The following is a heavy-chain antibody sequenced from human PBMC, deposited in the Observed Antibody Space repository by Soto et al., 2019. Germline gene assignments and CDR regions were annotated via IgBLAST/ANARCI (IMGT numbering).Heavy chain of an antibody. CDR1: GFTFSNAW. V-gene: IGHV3-15*01. CDR2: IKSKTDGGTT. Sequence: GGSLRLSCAASGFTFSNAWMSWVRQAPGKGLEWVGRIKSKTDGGTTDYAAPVKGRFTISRDDSKNTLYLQMNSLKTEDTAVYYCPTDSLTGDLDAFDIWGQGTMVTVSS. J-gene: IGHJ3*02. D-gene: IGHD7-27*01. CDR3: PTDSLTGDLDAFDI.